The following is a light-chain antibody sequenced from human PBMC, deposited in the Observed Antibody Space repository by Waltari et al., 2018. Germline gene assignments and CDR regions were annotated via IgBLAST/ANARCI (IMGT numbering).Light chain of an antibody. J-gene: IGLJ2*01. CDR3: SSYTSSYTRV. Sequence: QSALTQPASVSGSPGQSLTIPCTGTTSDVGAYNSVSWYQQHPGEAPKLMIYHVSQRPSGVSNRFSGSKSGNTASLTISGLQAGDEADYYCSSYTSSYTRVFGGGTKLTVL. CDR2: HVS. V-gene: IGLV2-14*03. CDR1: TSDVGAYNS.